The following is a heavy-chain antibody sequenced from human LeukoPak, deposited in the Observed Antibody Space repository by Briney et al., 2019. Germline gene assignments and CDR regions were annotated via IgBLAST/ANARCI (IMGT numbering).Heavy chain of an antibody. CDR2: ISGGGGST. J-gene: IGHJ5*02. Sequence: GGSLRLSCAASRFTFSSYAMSWVRQAPGKGLEWVSTISGGGGSTYYADSVKGRFTISRDNSKNTLYLQMDSLRADDTAVYYCARSPTAINGYFDPWGQGTLVTVSS. V-gene: IGHV3-23*01. CDR1: RFTFSSYA. D-gene: IGHD2-2*01. CDR3: ARSPTAINGYFDP.